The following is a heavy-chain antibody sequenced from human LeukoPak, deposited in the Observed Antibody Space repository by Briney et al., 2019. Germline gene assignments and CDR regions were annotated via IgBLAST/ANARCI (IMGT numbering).Heavy chain of an antibody. Sequence: GGPLRLSCAASGFTFSSYAMRWVRQAPGKGLEWVSAISGSGGSTYYADSVKGRFTISRDSSKNTLYLQMNSLRAEDTAVYYCAKRQLHFDYWGQGTLVTVSS. J-gene: IGHJ4*02. D-gene: IGHD6-6*01. CDR1: GFTFSSYA. CDR3: AKRQLHFDY. CDR2: ISGSGGST. V-gene: IGHV3-23*01.